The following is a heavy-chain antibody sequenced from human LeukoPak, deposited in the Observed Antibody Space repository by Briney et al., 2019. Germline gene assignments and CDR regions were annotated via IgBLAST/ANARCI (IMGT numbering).Heavy chain of an antibody. Sequence: PSETLSLTCTVSGSSISGYYWSWIRQPPGKGLEWIGYIYYSGSTNYNPSLKSRVTISIETSKNQFSLKLSSVTAADTAVYYCARDLGYYGSGGSDWFDPWGQGILVTVSS. CDR1: GSSISGYY. CDR2: IYYSGST. V-gene: IGHV4-59*01. D-gene: IGHD3-10*01. CDR3: ARDLGYYGSGGSDWFDP. J-gene: IGHJ5*02.